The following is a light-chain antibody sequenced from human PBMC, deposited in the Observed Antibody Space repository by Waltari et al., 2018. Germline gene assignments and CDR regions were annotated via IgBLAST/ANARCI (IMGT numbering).Light chain of an antibody. CDR2: GAS. Sequence: EIVLTQSPGTLSLSPGERATLSCRASQTVRTTYLAWYQQKPGQAPTLLIYGASSRATGIPDRFSGSGSGTAFSLTISSLEPEDFAVYYCQQYDISPLTFGGGTKVAIK. CDR3: QQYDISPLT. CDR1: QTVRTTY. V-gene: IGKV3-20*01. J-gene: IGKJ4*01.